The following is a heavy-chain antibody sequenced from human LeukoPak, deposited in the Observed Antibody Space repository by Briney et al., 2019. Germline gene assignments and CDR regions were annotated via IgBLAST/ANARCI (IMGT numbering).Heavy chain of an antibody. CDR1: GFAFSSYA. D-gene: IGHD2-2*02. V-gene: IGHV3-23*01. Sequence: GGSLRLSCAASGFAFSSYAMTWVRQAPGKGLECVSGISGSGGDTYYADSVKGRFTISRDNSKNTLYLRMNSLRAEDAAVYYCAKTLIYAKTETYYFDYWGQGTLVTVSS. J-gene: IGHJ4*02. CDR3: AKTLIYAKTETYYFDY. CDR2: ISGSGGDT.